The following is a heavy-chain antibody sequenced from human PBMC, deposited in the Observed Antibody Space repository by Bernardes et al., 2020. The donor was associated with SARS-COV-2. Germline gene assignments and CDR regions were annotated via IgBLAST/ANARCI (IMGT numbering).Heavy chain of an antibody. J-gene: IGHJ4*03. CDR2: ITTAGDT. V-gene: IGHV3-13*01. CDR1: GFTFSSYD. D-gene: IGHD1-26*01. Sequence: GGSLRLSCAASGFTFSSYDMHWVRQVTGKGLEWVSAITTAGDTYYPDSVKDRFTVSRDNAKNTLYLQMDSLTDEDAAFYYCARGGNYYLDYWGQGTMVTVSS. CDR3: ARGGNYYLDY.